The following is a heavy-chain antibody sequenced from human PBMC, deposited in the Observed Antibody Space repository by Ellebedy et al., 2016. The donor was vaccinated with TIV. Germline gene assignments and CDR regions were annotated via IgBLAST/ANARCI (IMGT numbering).Heavy chain of an antibody. CDR3: ASGLGVRRMNAFDI. J-gene: IGHJ3*02. CDR2: INQSGST. V-gene: IGHV4-34*01. CDR1: GGSFSGYY. Sequence: MPSETLSLTCAVYGGSFSGYYWSWIRQPPGKGLEWIGEINQSGSTNYNPSLKSRVTISVDTSKNQLSLKLSPVTAADTAMYYCASGLGVRRMNAFDIWGQGTMVTVSS. D-gene: IGHD2-8*02.